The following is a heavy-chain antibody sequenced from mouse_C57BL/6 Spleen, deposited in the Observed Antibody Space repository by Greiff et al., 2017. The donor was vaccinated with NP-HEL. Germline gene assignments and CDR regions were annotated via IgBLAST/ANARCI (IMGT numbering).Heavy chain of an antibody. D-gene: IGHD4-1*01. CDR2: IYPGDGDT. Sequence: VQLQQSGPELVKPGASVKISCKASGYAFSSSWMNWVKQRPGKGLEWIGRIYPGDGDTNYNGKFKGKATLTVDPSSSTAYMQLNSLTSEDSAVYYCARGGTGDYFDYWGQGTTLTVSS. J-gene: IGHJ2*01. V-gene: IGHV1-82*01. CDR3: ARGGTGDYFDY. CDR1: GYAFSSSW.